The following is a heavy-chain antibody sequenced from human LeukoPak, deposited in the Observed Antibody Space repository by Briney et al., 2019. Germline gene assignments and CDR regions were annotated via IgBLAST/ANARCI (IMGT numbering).Heavy chain of an antibody. CDR1: GFTFSSYA. V-gene: IGHV3-30*01. J-gene: IGHJ4*02. CDR3: ARGDINWNRSYFDY. Sequence: GGSLRLSCAASGFTFSSYAMHWVRQAPGKGLEWVALISSDGDYKYYADSVKGRFTNSRDNSKYTFYLQTNSLRVDDTAVYYCARGDINWNRSYFDYWGQGTLVTVSS. CDR2: ISSDGDYK. D-gene: IGHD1-1*01.